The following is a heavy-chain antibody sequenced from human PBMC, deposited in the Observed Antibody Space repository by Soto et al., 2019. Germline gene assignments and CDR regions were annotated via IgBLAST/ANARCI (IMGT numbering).Heavy chain of an antibody. V-gene: IGHV3-23*01. CDR1: GFTFSSYA. Sequence: GGSLRLSCAASGFTFSSYAMSWVRQAPGKGLEWVSAISGSGGSTYYADSAKGRFTISRDNSKNTLYLQMNSLRAEDTAVYYCAKDQPGPPFPVQGLFDYWGQGTLVTVSS. CDR3: AKDQPGPPFPVQGLFDY. CDR2: ISGSGGST. J-gene: IGHJ4*02.